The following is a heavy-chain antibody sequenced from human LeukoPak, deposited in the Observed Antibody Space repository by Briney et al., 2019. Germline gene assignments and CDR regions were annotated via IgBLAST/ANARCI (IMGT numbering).Heavy chain of an antibody. CDR3: ARDPLRLGELSFPFDP. V-gene: IGHV1-69*05. CDR2: IIPIFGTA. CDR1: GGTFSSYA. D-gene: IGHD3-16*02. Sequence: SVKVSCKASGGTFSSYAISWVRQAPGQGLEWMGRIIPIFGTANYAQKFQGRVTITMDESTSTAYMELSSLRSEDTAAYYCARDPLRLGELSFPFDPWGQGTLVTVSS. J-gene: IGHJ5*02.